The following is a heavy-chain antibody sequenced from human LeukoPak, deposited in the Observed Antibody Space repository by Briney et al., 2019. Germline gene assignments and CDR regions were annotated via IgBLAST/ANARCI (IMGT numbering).Heavy chain of an antibody. V-gene: IGHV4-30-2*01. CDR2: IYHSGST. J-gene: IGHJ6*02. CDR3: ARGLYVTMVRGVVVNYGLDV. CDR1: GGSISSNGYS. Sequence: SQTLSLTCTVSGGSISSNGYSWSWIRQPPGKNLEWIGDIYHSGSTYYNPSLKGRVTISADKSKNQFSLKLTSVTAADTAVYYCARGLYVTMVRGVVVNYGLDVWGQGATVIVSS. D-gene: IGHD3-10*01.